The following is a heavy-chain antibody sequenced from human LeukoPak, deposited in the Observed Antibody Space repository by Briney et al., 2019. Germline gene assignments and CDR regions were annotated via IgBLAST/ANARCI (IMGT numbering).Heavy chain of an antibody. V-gene: IGHV4-39*01. J-gene: IGHJ5*02. CDR3: ARRGNIVVVVAARGFDP. Sequence: SETLSLTCTVSGGSISSNGYFWGWIRQPPGKGLEWIGTIYYSGNTYYNPSLKSRVTISVDTSKNQFSLRLSSVTAADTAFYYCARRGNIVVVVAARGFDPWGQGTLVTVSS. CDR1: GGSISSNGYF. D-gene: IGHD2-15*01. CDR2: IYYSGNT.